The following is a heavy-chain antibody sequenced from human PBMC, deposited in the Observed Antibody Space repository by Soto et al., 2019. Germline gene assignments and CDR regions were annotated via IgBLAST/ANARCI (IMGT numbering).Heavy chain of an antibody. Sequence: SETLSLTCAVSGGSFSDYTWTWIRQSPGKGLEWIGQINGAGSANYNPSLKSRVTISIGTSNNDFFLDLTSVTAADTAVYYCARDYYKYYDSSGYYRSPAYWGQGTLVTSPQ. D-gene: IGHD3-22*01. V-gene: IGHV4-34*01. J-gene: IGHJ4*02. CDR3: ARDYYKYYDSSGYYRSPAY. CDR1: GGSFSDYT. CDR2: INGAGSA.